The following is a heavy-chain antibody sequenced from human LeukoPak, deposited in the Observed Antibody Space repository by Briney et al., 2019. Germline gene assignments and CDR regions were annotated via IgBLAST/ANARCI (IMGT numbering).Heavy chain of an antibody. CDR3: ASRGDFWSGYYTGFDY. D-gene: IGHD3-3*01. Sequence: GGSLRLSCAASGFTFSNYAMHWVRQAPGQGLEWVAVISYDGSNIYHVDSVKGRFTISRDNSKNTLYLQMNSLRAEDTAVYYCASRGDFWSGYYTGFDYWGQGTLVTVSS. V-gene: IGHV3-30-3*01. CDR2: ISYDGSNI. CDR1: GFTFSNYA. J-gene: IGHJ4*02.